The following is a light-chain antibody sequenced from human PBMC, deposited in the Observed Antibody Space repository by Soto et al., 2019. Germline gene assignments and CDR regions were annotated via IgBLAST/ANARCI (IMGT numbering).Light chain of an antibody. CDR2: DAS. V-gene: IGKV3-11*01. CDR1: QSVSSY. J-gene: IGKJ4*01. CDR3: QQRSNWPPGLT. Sequence: VLTQSPAAVSLSPGERATLSCRASQSVSSYLAWYQQKPGQAPRLLIYDASNRATGIPARFSGSGSGTDFTLTISSLEPEDFAVYYCQQRSNWPPGLTFGGGAKVDIK.